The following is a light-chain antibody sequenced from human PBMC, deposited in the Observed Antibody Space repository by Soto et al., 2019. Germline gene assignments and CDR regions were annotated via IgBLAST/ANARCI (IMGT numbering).Light chain of an antibody. CDR3: SLYTSSSTL. Sequence: QSALTQPASVSGSPGQSITISCTGTSSDVGSYNYVSWYQQHPGKAPKLMIYDVSNRLSGVSNRFSGSKSGNTASLTISGLQAEDEADYYCSLYTSSSTLFGTGTKVTVL. V-gene: IGLV2-14*01. CDR1: SSDVGSYNY. J-gene: IGLJ1*01. CDR2: DVS.